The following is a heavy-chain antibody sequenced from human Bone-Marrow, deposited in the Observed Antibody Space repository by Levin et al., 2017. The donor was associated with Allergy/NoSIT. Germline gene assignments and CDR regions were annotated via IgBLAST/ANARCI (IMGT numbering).Heavy chain of an antibody. CDR2: ISWNSGKT. CDR1: KFMFDDYG. CDR3: VKSLNTMTIHDGFDF. Sequence: SLKISCATSKFMFDDYGMYWVRQAPGKGLEWVSGISWNSGKTHYADSVKGRFVISRDNAKNSLYLQMNSLRTEDTDLYYCVKSLNTMTIHDGFDFWGQGTMVTVSA. J-gene: IGHJ3*01. D-gene: IGHD3-3*01. V-gene: IGHV3-9*01.